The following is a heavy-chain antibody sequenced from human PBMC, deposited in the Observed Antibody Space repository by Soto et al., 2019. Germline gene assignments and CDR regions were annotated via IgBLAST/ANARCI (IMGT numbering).Heavy chain of an antibody. D-gene: IGHD6-19*01. CDR3: AKDYRVAVAGPHYFDY. Sequence: GGSLRLSCAASGFTFSSYAMSWVRQAPGKGLEWVSAISGSGGSTYYADSVKGRFTISRDNSKNTLYLQMNSLRAEDTAVYYCAKDYRVAVAGPHYFDYWGQGTLVTVSS. CDR1: GFTFSSYA. CDR2: ISGSGGST. J-gene: IGHJ4*02. V-gene: IGHV3-23*01.